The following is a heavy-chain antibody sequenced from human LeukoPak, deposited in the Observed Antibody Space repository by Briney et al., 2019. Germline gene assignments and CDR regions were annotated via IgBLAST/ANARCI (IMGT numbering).Heavy chain of an antibody. J-gene: IGHJ5*02. CDR2: VHTSGST. CDR3: ARKGQQLNAFDP. Sequence: SETLSLTCTVSGDSISSGSYYWSWIRQPAGKGLEWLGRVHTSGSTNYNPSLKSRLTISADTSKNQFSLNLSSVTAADTAVYYCARKGQQLNAFDPWGQGTLVTVSS. V-gene: IGHV4-61*02. CDR1: GDSISSGSYY. D-gene: IGHD6-13*01.